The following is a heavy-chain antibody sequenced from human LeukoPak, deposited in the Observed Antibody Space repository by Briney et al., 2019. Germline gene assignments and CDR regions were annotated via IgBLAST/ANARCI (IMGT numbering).Heavy chain of an antibody. V-gene: IGHV1-18*01. Sequence: SVKVSCKASGYTFTSYGISWVRQAPGQGLESMGWISAYNGNTNYAQKLQGRVTMTTDTSTSTAYMELRSLRSDDTAVYYCARSLGPRLTTVTPVHYYYGMDVWGQGTTVTVSS. CDR1: GYTFTSYG. CDR2: ISAYNGNT. J-gene: IGHJ6*02. D-gene: IGHD4-17*01. CDR3: ARSLGPRLTTVTPVHYYYGMDV.